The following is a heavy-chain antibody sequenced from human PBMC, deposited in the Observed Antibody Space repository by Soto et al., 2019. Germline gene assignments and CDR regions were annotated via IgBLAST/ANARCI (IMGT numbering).Heavy chain of an antibody. CDR3: ARGGNSVRGPFDP. J-gene: IGHJ5*02. Sequence: GGSLRLSCAASGFTFSDHYMDWVRQAPGKGLEWVGRTRNKANSYTTEYAASVKGRFTISRDDSKNSLYLQMNSLKTEDTAVYYCARGGNSVRGPFDPWGQGTLVTVSS. D-gene: IGHD2-21*02. V-gene: IGHV3-72*01. CDR2: TRNKANSYTT. CDR1: GFTFSDHY.